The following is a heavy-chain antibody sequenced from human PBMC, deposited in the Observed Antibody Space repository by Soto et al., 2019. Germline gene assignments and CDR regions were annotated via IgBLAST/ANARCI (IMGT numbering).Heavy chain of an antibody. CDR2: IDSSGEK. D-gene: IGHD6-19*01. V-gene: IGHV2-26*01. CDR1: GLSITDSEMG. J-gene: IGHJ5*02. CDR3: ARRHLAVAVSPWCDP. Sequence: QVTLKETGPVLVKPTEPLTLRCTVSGLSITDSEMGVSWIRQPPGQPLGWLAHIDSSGEKSYRTFLKSRLATSKDTSKSQIVLTMTNMDPADTATYYCARRHLAVAVSPWCDPWGQGIPVTVSS.